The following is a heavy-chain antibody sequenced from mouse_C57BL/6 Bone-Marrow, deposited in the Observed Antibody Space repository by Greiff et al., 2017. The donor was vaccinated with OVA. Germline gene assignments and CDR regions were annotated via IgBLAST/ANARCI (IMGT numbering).Heavy chain of an antibody. CDR3: ARGWGNYPWYFDV. J-gene: IGHJ1*03. Sequence: QVQLKQPGAELVMPGASVKLSCKASGYTFTSYWMHWVKQRPGQGLEWIGEIDPSDSYTNYNQKFKGKSTLTVDKSSSTAYMQLSSLTSEDSAVYYCARGWGNYPWYFDVWGTGTTVTVSS. CDR2: IDPSDSYT. CDR1: GYTFTSYW. V-gene: IGHV1-69*01. D-gene: IGHD2-1*01.